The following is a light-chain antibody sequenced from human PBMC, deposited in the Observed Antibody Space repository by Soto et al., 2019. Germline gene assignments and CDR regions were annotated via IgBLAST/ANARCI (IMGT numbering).Light chain of an antibody. CDR3: QQRSNWPGLT. J-gene: IGKJ4*01. V-gene: IGKV3-11*01. CDR2: DAS. CDR1: QSVSSY. Sequence: EIALTQSPATLSLSPGERATLSCRASQSVSSYLAWYQQKPGQAPRLLIYDASSRATGIPARFSGSGSGTDFTLTISSLEPEDFAVYYCQQRSNWPGLTFGGGTKVDIK.